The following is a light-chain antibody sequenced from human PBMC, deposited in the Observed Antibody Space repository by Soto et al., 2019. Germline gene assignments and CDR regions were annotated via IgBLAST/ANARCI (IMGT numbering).Light chain of an antibody. Sequence: SVLTQPASVSGSPGQSITISCTGTSSDGGGYNYVSWYQHHPVKAPKLMIYEVSNRPSGVSNRFSGYKSGNPASLTISGLQAEDEAHYYCSSYTSSTSYVFGTGTKVTVL. CDR1: SSDGGGYNY. CDR3: SSYTSSTSYV. V-gene: IGLV2-14*01. CDR2: EVS. J-gene: IGLJ1*01.